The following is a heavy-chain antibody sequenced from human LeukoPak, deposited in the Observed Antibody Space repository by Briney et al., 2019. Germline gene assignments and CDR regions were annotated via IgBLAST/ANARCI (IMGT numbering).Heavy chain of an antibody. D-gene: IGHD5-24*01. CDR2: ISYDGTNK. V-gene: IGHV3-30-3*01. CDR3: ARGPLTGRWPDMGFDY. J-gene: IGHJ4*02. CDR1: GFTFSNYA. Sequence: GGSLRLSCAASGFTFSNYAMHWVRQAPGKGLEWVAVISYDGTNKYYADSVKGRFTISRDNSKNTLYLQMNSLRAEDTAVYYCARGPLTGRWPDMGFDYWGQGTLVAVSS.